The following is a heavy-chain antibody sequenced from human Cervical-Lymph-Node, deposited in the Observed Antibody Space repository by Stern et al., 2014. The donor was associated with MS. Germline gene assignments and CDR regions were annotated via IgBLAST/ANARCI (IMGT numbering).Heavy chain of an antibody. Sequence: VQLVESGAEVKKPGASVKVSCEASGFRFSDYYIHWVRQAPGQGLECTGCINPKNGDTQSPQRFQGRVSMTMDTSISTAYMELSSLKSDDTAMYYCGRGIKTFDPWGQGTLVTVSS. V-gene: IGHV1-2*02. CDR3: GRGIKTFDP. CDR1: GFRFSDYY. J-gene: IGHJ5*02. CDR2: INPKNGDT. D-gene: IGHD5-24*01.